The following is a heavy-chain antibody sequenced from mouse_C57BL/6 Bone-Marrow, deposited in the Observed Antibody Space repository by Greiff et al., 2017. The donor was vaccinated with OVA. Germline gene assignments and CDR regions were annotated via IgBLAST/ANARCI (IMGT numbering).Heavy chain of an antibody. Sequence: EVKLMESGEGLVKPGGSLKLSCAASGFTFSSYAMSWVRQTPEKRLEWVAYISSGGDYLYYADTVKGRFTISRDNARNTLYLQMSSLKSEDTAMYYYTRERYDYAMDYWGQGTSVTVSS. CDR2: ISSGGDYL. D-gene: IGHD2-4*01. CDR1: GFTFSSYA. CDR3: TRERYDYAMDY. V-gene: IGHV5-9-1*02. J-gene: IGHJ4*01.